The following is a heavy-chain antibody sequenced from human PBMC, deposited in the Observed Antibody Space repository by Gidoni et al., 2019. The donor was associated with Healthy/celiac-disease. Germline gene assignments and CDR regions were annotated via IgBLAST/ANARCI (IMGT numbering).Heavy chain of an antibody. Sequence: QVTLKESGPVLVKPTETLPLTCTVPGFSLSNARMGVSWIRQPPGKALEWLAHIFSNDEKSYSTSLKSRLTISKDTSKSQVVLTMTNMDPVDTATYYCARIEAADYYYGMDVWGQGTTVTVSS. CDR1: GFSLSNARMG. V-gene: IGHV2-26*01. J-gene: IGHJ6*02. D-gene: IGHD6-13*01. CDR3: ARIEAADYYYGMDV. CDR2: IFSNDEK.